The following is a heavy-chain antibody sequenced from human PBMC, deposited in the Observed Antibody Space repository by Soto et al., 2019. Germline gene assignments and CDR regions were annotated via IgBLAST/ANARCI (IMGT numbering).Heavy chain of an antibody. CDR3: ARDRPGYCSGGSCYPTPFDY. CDR1: GGTFSSYA. V-gene: IGHV1-69*13. D-gene: IGHD2-15*01. CDR2: IIPIFGTA. Sequence: SVKVSCKASGGTFSSYAISWVRQAPGQGLEWMGGIIPIFGTANYAQKFQGRVTITADESTSTAYTELSSLRSEDTAVYYCARDRPGYCSGGSCYPTPFDYWGQGTLVTVSS. J-gene: IGHJ4*02.